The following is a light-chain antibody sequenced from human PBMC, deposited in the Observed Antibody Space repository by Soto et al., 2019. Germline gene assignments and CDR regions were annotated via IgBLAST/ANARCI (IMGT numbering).Light chain of an antibody. CDR3: QQYFGSPIT. CDR1: SVISTS. Sequence: SQSPSFLPRSLGQGITTTCRAKSVISTSLAWYQVKPGKAPKLLIYGASTLESGVPSRFSASVSGTEFSLTITSPEPEDFAVYYCQQYFGSPITFGQGTRLEIK. J-gene: IGKJ5*01. V-gene: IGKV1-9*01. CDR2: GAS.